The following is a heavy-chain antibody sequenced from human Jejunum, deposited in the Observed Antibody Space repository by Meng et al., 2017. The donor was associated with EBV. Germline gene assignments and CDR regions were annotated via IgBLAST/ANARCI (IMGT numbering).Heavy chain of an antibody. CDR2: TYWDADK. J-gene: IGHJ4*02. Sequence: QIPLKWFVPTLVKPTQTLTLTCTFSGFSLSTSGVGVAWFRQPPGKALEWLALTYWDADKRYNPSLRDRLSITKDTSKNQVVLTMTNMDPVDTATYFCAHRGYNFAFDYWGQGALVTVSS. V-gene: IGHV2-5*02. CDR1: GFSLSTSGVG. CDR3: AHRGYNFAFDY. D-gene: IGHD5-24*01.